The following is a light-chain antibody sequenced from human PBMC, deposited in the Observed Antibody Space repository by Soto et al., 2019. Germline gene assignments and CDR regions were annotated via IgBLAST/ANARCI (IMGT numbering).Light chain of an antibody. V-gene: IGLV1-40*01. CDR1: SSNIGAGYD. Sequence: QSVLTQPPSVSGAPGQRVNISCTGSSSNIGAGYDVHWYQHLPGTAPKLLIYDNINRPSGVPDRFSGSTSGTSASLAITGLQAEDEADYYCQSYDSILRRVFGTGTKLTVL. CDR2: DNI. CDR3: QSYDSILRRV. J-gene: IGLJ1*01.